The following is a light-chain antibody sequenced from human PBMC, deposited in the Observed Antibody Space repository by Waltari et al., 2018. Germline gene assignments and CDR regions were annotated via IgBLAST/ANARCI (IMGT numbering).Light chain of an antibody. CDR1: QSVLYSPNNKNY. J-gene: IGKJ3*01. Sequence: DIVMTQSPDSLAVSLGEKATINCKSSQSVLYSPNNKNYLSWYQQTPGQPPKLLIYWASTRESGVPDLFTGGGSGTDFTHTISSLQAEDVAVYYCDQQYITPVTFGPGTKVDIK. CDR3: DQQYITPVT. V-gene: IGKV4-1*01. CDR2: WAS.